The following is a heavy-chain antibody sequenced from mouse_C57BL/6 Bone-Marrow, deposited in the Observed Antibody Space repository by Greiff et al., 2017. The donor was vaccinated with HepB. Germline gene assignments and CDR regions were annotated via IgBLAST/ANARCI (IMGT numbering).Heavy chain of an antibody. CDR2: IDPENGDT. J-gene: IGHJ1*03. CDR3: TPCYSNYVWYFDV. D-gene: IGHD2-5*01. Sequence: EVQLQESGAELVRPGASVKLSCTASGFNIKDDYMHWVKQRPEQGLEWIGWIDPENGDTEYASKFQGKATITADTSSNTAYLQLSSLTSEDTAVYYCTPCYSNYVWYFDVWGTGTTVTVSS. V-gene: IGHV14-4*01. CDR1: GFNIKDDY.